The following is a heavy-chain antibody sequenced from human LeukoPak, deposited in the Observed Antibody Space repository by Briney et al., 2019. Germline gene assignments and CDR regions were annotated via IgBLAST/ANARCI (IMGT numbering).Heavy chain of an antibody. CDR3: ARAGIAVALGY. D-gene: IGHD6-19*01. Sequence: ASVKVSCKASGYTFTSYYMHWVRQAPGQGLEWMGIINPSGGSTSYAQKFQGRVTMTRDTSTSTVYMKLSSLRSEDTAVYYCARAGIAVALGYWGQGTLVTVSS. CDR2: INPSGGST. J-gene: IGHJ4*02. V-gene: IGHV1-46*01. CDR1: GYTFTSYY.